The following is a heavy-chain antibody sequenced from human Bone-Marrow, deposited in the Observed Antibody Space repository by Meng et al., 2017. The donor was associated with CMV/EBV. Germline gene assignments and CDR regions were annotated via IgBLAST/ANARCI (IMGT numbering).Heavy chain of an antibody. D-gene: IGHD2-2*01. J-gene: IGHJ1*01. CDR3: TTDRMYQLPRIQH. CDR1: GFTFGDYA. Sequence: GESLKISCTASGFTFGDYAMSWVRQAPGKGLEWVGFIRSKAYGGTTEYAASVKGRFTISRDDSKSIAYLQMNSLKTEDTAVYYCTTDRMYQLPRIQHWGQGTLVTVSS. V-gene: IGHV3-49*04. CDR2: IRSKAYGGTT.